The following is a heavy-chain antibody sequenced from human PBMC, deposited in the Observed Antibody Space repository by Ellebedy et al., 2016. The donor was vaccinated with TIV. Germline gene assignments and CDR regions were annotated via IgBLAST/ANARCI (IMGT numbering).Heavy chain of an antibody. D-gene: IGHD3-10*01. CDR2: ISGSGGST. CDR3: ARWFGSMNGFDI. V-gene: IGHV3-23*01. J-gene: IGHJ3*02. Sequence: GGSLRLSCAASGFTFSSYAMSWVRQAPGKGLEWVSAISGSGGSTYYADSVKGRFTISRDNSKYTLYLQMNSLRAEDTAVYYCARWFGSMNGFDIWGQGTKVTVSS. CDR1: GFTFSSYA.